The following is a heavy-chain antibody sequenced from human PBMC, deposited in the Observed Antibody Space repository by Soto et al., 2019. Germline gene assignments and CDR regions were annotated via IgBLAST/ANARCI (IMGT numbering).Heavy chain of an antibody. CDR2: INHSGST. CDR1: GGSFSGYY. J-gene: IGHJ6*02. V-gene: IGHV4-34*01. CDR3: ARARAYNWNYVYYYGMDV. D-gene: IGHD1-7*01. Sequence: ETLSLTCAVYGGSFSGYYWSWIRQPPGKGLEWIGEINHSGSTNYNPSLKSRVTISVDTSKNQFSLKLSSVTAADTAVYYCARARAYNWNYVYYYGMDVWGQGTTVTVSS.